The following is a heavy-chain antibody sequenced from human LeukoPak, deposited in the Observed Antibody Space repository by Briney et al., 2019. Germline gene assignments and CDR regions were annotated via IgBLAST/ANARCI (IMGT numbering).Heavy chain of an antibody. CDR1: GGSISSGGYY. Sequence: SQTLSLTCTVSGGSISSGGYYWSWIRQRPGKGLEWIGSIYYSGSTYYNPSLKSRVTISVDTSKNHFSLNLSSVTAADTAVYYCARGTTVTTSWGQGTLVTVSS. CDR2: IYYSGST. V-gene: IGHV4-39*07. J-gene: IGHJ4*02. CDR3: ARGTTVTTS. D-gene: IGHD4-17*01.